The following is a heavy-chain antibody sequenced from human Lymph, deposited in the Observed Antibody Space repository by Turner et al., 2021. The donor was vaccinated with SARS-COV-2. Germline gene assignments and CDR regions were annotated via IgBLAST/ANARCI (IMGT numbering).Heavy chain of an antibody. D-gene: IGHD3-10*01. Sequence: QLQLPESGPGLVKPSETLSLTCTGSGGSNSSSSHHWGWIRQPPGRGLWWIGRIYYSGSNYYNPSLKSRVTISVDTSKNQFSLKLSSVTAADTAVYYCARLVRRAEYYFDYWGQGTLVTVSS. CDR1: GGSNSSSSHH. CDR2: IYYSGSN. V-gene: IGHV4-39*01. CDR3: ARLVRRAEYYFDY. J-gene: IGHJ4*02.